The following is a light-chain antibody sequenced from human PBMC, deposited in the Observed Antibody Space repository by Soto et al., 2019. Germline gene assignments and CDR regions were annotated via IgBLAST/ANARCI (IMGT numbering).Light chain of an antibody. CDR2: ENN. V-gene: IGLV1-51*02. Sequence: QSALTQPPSVSAAPGQKVTISCSGSSSNIGNNYVSWYQQLPGTAPKLLIYENNKRPSGIPDRFSGSKSGTSATLGITGLQTGDEADYYCGTWDSSLSEGYVFGPGTKVTVL. CDR1: SSNIGNNY. CDR3: GTWDSSLSEGYV. J-gene: IGLJ1*01.